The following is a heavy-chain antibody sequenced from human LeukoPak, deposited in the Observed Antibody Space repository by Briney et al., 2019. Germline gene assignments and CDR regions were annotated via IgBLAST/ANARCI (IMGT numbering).Heavy chain of an antibody. CDR1: GGSISNYY. D-gene: IGHD2-21*01. V-gene: IGHV4-59*08. J-gene: IGHJ6*02. CDR3: ARDSCYYGLDV. CDR2: ISYSGST. Sequence: PSETLSLTCTVSGGSISNYYWTWIRQPPGKGLEWIGYISYSGSTNYNPSLKSRVTIFLDTSKNQFSLRLSSLTAADTAVYYCARDSCYYGLDVWGQGTTVAVSS.